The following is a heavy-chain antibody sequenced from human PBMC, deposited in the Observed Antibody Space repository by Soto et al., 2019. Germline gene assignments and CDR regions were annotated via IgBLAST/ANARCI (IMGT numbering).Heavy chain of an antibody. CDR3: ARTSAAGKYYYGMDV. CDR1: GCSITSYC. V-gene: IGHV5-51*01. D-gene: IGHD6-13*01. J-gene: IGHJ6*02. Sequence: PGESLKVSWKGSGCSITSYCSGWVSKMPGTGLEWMGIIYPGDSDTRYSPSFQGQVTISADKSISTAYLQWSSLKASDTAMYYCARTSAAGKYYYGMDVWGQGTTVTVSS. CDR2: IYPGDSDT.